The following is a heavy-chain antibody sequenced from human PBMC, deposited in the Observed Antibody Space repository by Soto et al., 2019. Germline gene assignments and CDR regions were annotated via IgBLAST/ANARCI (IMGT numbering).Heavy chain of an antibody. Sequence: SETLSLTCTVSGGSISSDGYHWSWIRQRPGKGLEWIGYIYYSGRTYYNPSLKSRVTISVDTSKNQFSLKLSSVAAADTAVYYCASTHSGFWSGYYYYYYYYGMDVWGQGTTVTVSS. J-gene: IGHJ6*02. CDR1: GGSISSDGYH. V-gene: IGHV4-31*03. CDR3: ASTHSGFWSGYYYYYYYYGMDV. CDR2: IYYSGRT. D-gene: IGHD3-3*01.